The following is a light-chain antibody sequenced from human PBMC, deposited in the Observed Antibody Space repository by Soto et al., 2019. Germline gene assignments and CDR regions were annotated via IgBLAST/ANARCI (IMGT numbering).Light chain of an antibody. CDR3: QQYMSDS. J-gene: IGKJ1*01. CDR2: DAS. Sequence: DIPVTQSPSSLSSSLGDRVTISCRASQSITNGLAWYQQKPGKAPKLLIYDASTLESGVPLRFSGSGSGTEFTLTISSLQPDDFATYYCQQYMSDSFGQGTKVDIK. V-gene: IGKV1-5*01. CDR1: QSITNG.